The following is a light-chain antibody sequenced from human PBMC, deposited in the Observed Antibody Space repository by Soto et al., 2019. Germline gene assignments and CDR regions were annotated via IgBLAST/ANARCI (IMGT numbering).Light chain of an antibody. CDR3: QQYNNWPTT. V-gene: IGKV3-15*01. J-gene: IGKJ1*01. Sequence: VITQSPATLSVSPGDRATLSCRGSHIVMKDLAWYQQKPVQAPRLLIYAASTRATGIPARVSGSGCGSEFTLAISSLQSEDSAVYSCQQYNNWPTTFRQGTKV. CDR1: HIVMKD. CDR2: AAS.